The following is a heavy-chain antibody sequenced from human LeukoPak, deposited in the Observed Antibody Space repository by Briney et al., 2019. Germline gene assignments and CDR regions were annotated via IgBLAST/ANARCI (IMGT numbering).Heavy chain of an antibody. D-gene: IGHD3-16*02. V-gene: IGHV4-30-2*01. J-gene: IGHJ4*02. Sequence: SETLSLTCALSGGSLSSGGYSWGWVRHPPGKGLEWIGYIYHSASTYYNPSLKSRVTISVDRSKIQFSLKLSSVTAADTAVYYCARAAFGGVIVNWGQGTLVTVSS. CDR2: IYHSAST. CDR1: GGSLSSGGYS. CDR3: ARAAFGGVIVN.